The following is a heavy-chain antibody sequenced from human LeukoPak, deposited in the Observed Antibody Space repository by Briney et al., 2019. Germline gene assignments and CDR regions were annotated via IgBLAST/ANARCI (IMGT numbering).Heavy chain of an antibody. CDR1: GGTFNSYA. D-gene: IGHD5-24*01. V-gene: IGHV1-69*05. CDR2: IMPLIGTA. CDR3: ASGSLGDGYGVGDYYQYMDV. J-gene: IGHJ6*03. Sequence: SVKVSCKASGGTFNSYAISWVRQAPGQGLEWMGGIMPLIGTANYAQEFQGRVTFTTDESMSTAYMEVSSLRSEDTAVYYCASGSLGDGYGVGDYYQYMDVWGKGTTVTVSS.